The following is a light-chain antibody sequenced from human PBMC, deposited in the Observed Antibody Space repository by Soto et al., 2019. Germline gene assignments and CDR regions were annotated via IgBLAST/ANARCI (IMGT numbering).Light chain of an antibody. CDR3: SSSSTTNTVV. CDR2: EVS. Sequence: QSVLTQPASVSGSTGQSVTITCAGNTNDVAAYNYFAWYQHHPGKAPILLIYEVSSRPSWISYRFSGSKSGNMASLTISGLQAEDEADYYCSSSSTTNTVVFGGGTK. V-gene: IGLV2-14*01. CDR1: TNDVAAYNY. J-gene: IGLJ2*01.